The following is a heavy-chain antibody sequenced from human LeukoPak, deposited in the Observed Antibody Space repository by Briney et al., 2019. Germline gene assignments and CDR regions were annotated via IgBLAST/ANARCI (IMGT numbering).Heavy chain of an antibody. CDR1: GYTFTGYY. CDR3: ARDVEALMERSYYYYMDV. D-gene: IGHD3-3*01. CDR2: INPNSGGT. J-gene: IGHJ6*03. Sequence: GASVKVSCKASGYTFTGYYMRWVRQAPGQGLEWMGRINPNSGGTNYAQKFQGRVTMTRDTSISTAYMELSRLRSDDTAVYYCARDVEALMERSYYYYMDVWGKGTTVTVSS. V-gene: IGHV1-2*06.